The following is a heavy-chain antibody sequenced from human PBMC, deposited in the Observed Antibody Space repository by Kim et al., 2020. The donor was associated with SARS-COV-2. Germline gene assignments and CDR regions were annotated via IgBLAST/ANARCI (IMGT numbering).Heavy chain of an antibody. J-gene: IGHJ6*02. CDR3: ARDQRSDQWLLSHYYYYYGMDV. D-gene: IGHD3-3*01. CDR2: ISSSGSTI. CDR1: GFTFSSYE. Sequence: GGSLRLSCAASGFTFSSYEMNWVRQAPGKGLEWVSYISSSGSTIYYADSVKGRFTISRDNAKNSLYLQMNSLRAEDTAVYYCARDQRSDQWLLSHYYYYYGMDVWGQGTTVTVSS. V-gene: IGHV3-48*03.